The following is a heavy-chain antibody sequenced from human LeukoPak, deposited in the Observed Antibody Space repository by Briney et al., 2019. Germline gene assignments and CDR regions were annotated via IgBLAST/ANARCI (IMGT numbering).Heavy chain of an antibody. Sequence: PSQTLSLTCTVSGGSISSGGYYWSWIRQPPGKGLEWIGYIYHSGSTYYNPSLKSRVTISVDRSKNQFSLKLSSVTAADTAMFYCARVLWFGAVTYWYFDLWGRGTLVTVSS. D-gene: IGHD3-10*01. J-gene: IGHJ2*01. V-gene: IGHV4-30-2*01. CDR2: IYHSGST. CDR3: ARVLWFGAVTYWYFDL. CDR1: GGSISSGGYY.